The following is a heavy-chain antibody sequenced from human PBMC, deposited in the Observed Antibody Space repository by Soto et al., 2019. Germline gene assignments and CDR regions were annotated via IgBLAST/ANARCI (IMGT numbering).Heavy chain of an antibody. CDR1: GFFISSGNY. CDR2: IFHGGNT. CDR3: ARARWYDAFDV. Sequence: LSLTCAVSGFFISSGNYWGWIRKPPGKGLEWIGSIFHGGNTYYNPSLKSRVTISVDMSKNQFSLKLNSVTAADTAVYYCARARWYDAFDVWGQGTVVTVSS. V-gene: IGHV4-38-2*01. J-gene: IGHJ3*01. D-gene: IGHD2-15*01.